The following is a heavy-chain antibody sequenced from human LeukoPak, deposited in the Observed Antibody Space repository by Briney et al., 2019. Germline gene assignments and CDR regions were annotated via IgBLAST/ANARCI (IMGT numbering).Heavy chain of an antibody. J-gene: IGHJ4*02. CDR1: GGSISSISYY. CDR2: IYYSGST. D-gene: IGHD4-17*01. Sequence: PSETLSLTCTVSGGSISSISYYWGWIRQPPGKGLEWIGRIYYSGSTYYNPSLKSRVTISVDTSKNQFSLKLSSVTAADTAVYYCASGNRDYGDYPRTSFFDYWGQGTLVTVSS. CDR3: ASGNRDYGDYPRTSFFDY. V-gene: IGHV4-39*07.